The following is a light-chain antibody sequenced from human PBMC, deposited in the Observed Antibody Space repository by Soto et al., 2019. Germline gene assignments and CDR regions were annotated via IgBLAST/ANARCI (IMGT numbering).Light chain of an antibody. V-gene: IGLV4-69*01. CDR1: SGHSNYV. CDR3: QTWDTGIRV. Sequence: QLVLTQSPSASASLGASVKLTCTLSSGHSNYVIAWHQQQPEKGPRYLMKLNSDGSHSKGDGIPDRFSGSSSGAERYLTIXXXXXXXXADYYCQTWDTGIRVFGGGTQLTV. J-gene: IGLJ2*01. CDR2: LNSDGSH.